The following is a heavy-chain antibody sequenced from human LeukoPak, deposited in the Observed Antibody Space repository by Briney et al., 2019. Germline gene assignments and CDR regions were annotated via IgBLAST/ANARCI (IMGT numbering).Heavy chain of an antibody. CDR1: GFTFSSYC. CDR3: ARAGHYFDY. D-gene: IGHD1-14*01. J-gene: IGHJ4*02. Sequence: GGSLRLSCAASGFTFSSYCMSWVRQAPGKGLEWVADIKQDGSEKYYVDSLKGRFTISRDNAKNSLYLQMNSLRAEDTAVYYCARAGHYFDYWGQGTLVTVSS. V-gene: IGHV3-7*01. CDR2: IKQDGSEK.